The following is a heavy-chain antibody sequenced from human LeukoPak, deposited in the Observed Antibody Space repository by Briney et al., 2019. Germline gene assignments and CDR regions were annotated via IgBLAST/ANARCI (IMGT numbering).Heavy chain of an antibody. V-gene: IGHV4-39*01. CDR1: GGPISSSSYY. CDR2: IYYSGST. CDR3: ARLPLVVTAFDY. D-gene: IGHD2-21*02. Sequence: SETPSLTCTVSGGPISSSSYYWGWIRQPPGKGLEWIGSIYYSGSTYYNPSLKSRVTISVDTSKNQFSLKLSSVTAADTAVYYCARLPLVVTAFDYWGQGTLVTVSS. J-gene: IGHJ4*02.